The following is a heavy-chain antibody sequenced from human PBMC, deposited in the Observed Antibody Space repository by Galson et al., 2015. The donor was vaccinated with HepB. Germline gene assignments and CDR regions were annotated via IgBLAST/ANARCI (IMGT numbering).Heavy chain of an antibody. D-gene: IGHD3-22*01. CDR1: GYRFTNYW. J-gene: IGHJ4*02. V-gene: IGHV5-10-1*01. Sequence: QSGAEVKKPGESLRISCKGSGYRFTNYWISWVRQMPGKGLEWMGKIDPSDSYIKYSPSFKGHVTISADKSISTAYLQWSSLKASDTAMYYCATSYHYDSSGYKGAIDYWGQGTLVTVSP. CDR2: IDPSDSYI. CDR3: ATSYHYDSSGYKGAIDY.